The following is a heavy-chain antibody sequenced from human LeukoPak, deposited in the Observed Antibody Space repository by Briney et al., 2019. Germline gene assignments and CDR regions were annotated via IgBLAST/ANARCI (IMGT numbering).Heavy chain of an antibody. CDR3: AREADWNDATLDFDY. Sequence: SETLSLTCTVSGGSISSYYWSWIRQPPGKGLEWIGYIYYSGSTNYNPSLKSRVTISVDTSKNQFSLKLSSVTAADTAVYYCAREADWNDATLDFDYWGQGTLVTVSS. CDR1: GGSISSYY. CDR2: IYYSGST. D-gene: IGHD1-1*01. J-gene: IGHJ4*02. V-gene: IGHV4-59*12.